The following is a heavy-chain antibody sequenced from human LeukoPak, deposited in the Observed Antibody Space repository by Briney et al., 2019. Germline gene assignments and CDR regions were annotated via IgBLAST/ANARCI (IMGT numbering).Heavy chain of an antibody. J-gene: IGHJ2*01. V-gene: IGHV4-59*01. Sequence: SETLSLTCTLSGGSISQYYWSWIRQPPGKGPEWIGYVYRSGNANYNPSLKNRVTISVDTSKNHFSLNLTSVTAADTAVYYCARVKDFAYSFFDLWGRGTLVTVSS. CDR1: GGSISQYY. CDR2: VYRSGNA. CDR3: ARVKDFAYSFFDL.